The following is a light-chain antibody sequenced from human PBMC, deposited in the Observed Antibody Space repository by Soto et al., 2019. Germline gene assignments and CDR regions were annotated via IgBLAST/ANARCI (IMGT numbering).Light chain of an antibody. CDR1: RSDVGGYNY. Sequence: QSALTQPASVSGCPGQSITISCTGTRSDVGGYNYVSWYQQHPGKAPKLMIYDVSNRPSGVSNRFSGSKSGNTATLTISGLQAEDEADYYCSSYTSSSTAVFGGGTKLTVL. J-gene: IGLJ2*01. CDR3: SSYTSSSTAV. CDR2: DVS. V-gene: IGLV2-14*01.